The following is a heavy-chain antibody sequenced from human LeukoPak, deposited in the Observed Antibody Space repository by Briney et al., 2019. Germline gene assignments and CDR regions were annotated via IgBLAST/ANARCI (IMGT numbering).Heavy chain of an antibody. Sequence: SVKVSCKASGYTFTSYYMHWVRQAPGQGLEWMGIINPSGGSTSYAQKFQGRVTMTRDMSTSTVYMELSSLRSEDTAVYYCARGPYYDFWSGSITPSDYWGQGTLVTVSS. CDR2: INPSGGST. D-gene: IGHD3-3*01. CDR3: ARGPYYDFWSGSITPSDY. J-gene: IGHJ4*02. CDR1: GYTFTSYY. V-gene: IGHV1-46*01.